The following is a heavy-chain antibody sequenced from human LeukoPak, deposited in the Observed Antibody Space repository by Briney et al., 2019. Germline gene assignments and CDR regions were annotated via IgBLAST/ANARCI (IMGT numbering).Heavy chain of an antibody. D-gene: IGHD3-3*01. J-gene: IGHJ4*02. Sequence: PGGSLRLSCAASGFTVSSNYMSWVRQAPGKGLEWVSVIYSGGSTYYADSVKGRFTISRDNSKNTLYLQMNSQRAEDTAVYYCASTYDFWSGYYIDYWGQGTLVTISS. CDR3: ASTYDFWSGYYIDY. CDR1: GFTVSSNY. CDR2: IYSGGST. V-gene: IGHV3-66*02.